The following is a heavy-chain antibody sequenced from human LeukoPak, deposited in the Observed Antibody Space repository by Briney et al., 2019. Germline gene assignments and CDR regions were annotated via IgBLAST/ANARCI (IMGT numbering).Heavy chain of an antibody. J-gene: IGHJ4*02. CDR3: ASGSLARGGSDY. CDR1: GFTFSSYW. CDR2: MNQDGSQK. Sequence: GGSLRLSCAASGFTFSSYWMSWVRQAPGRGLEWVANMNQDGSQKYYVDSVKDRFTISRDNAKNSLYQQMNSLRDEDTAVYYCASGSLARGGSDYWGQGTLVTVSS. D-gene: IGHD2-2*03. V-gene: IGHV3-7*01.